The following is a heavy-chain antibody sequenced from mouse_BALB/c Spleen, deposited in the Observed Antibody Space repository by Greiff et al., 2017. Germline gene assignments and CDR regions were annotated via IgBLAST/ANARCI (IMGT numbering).Heavy chain of an antibody. CDR1: GFTFSSYG. V-gene: IGHV5-6-3*01. CDR2: INSNGGST. CDR3: AREGRIWYFDV. J-gene: IGHJ1*01. Sequence: EVQGVESGGGLVQPGGSLKLSCAASGFTFSSYGMSWVRQTPDKRLELVATINSNGGSTYYPDSVKGRFTISRDNAKNTLYLQMSSLKSEDTAMYYCAREGRIWYFDVWGAGTTVTVSS.